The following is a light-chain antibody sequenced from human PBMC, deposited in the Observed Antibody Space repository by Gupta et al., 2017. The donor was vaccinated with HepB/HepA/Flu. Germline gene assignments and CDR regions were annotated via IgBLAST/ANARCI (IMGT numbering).Light chain of an antibody. CDR1: QYIDPY. CDR2: HAA. Sequence: DIQMTQSPSSLSALVGDRVTITCRASQYIDPYVTWYQQKPGKAPKLLIDHAATLQRGVPSRFSGSGAGTDFTLSISSLQPEDFASYYCLQSYSIPTFGQGTKVAMK. CDR3: LQSYSIPT. J-gene: IGKJ1*01. V-gene: IGKV1-39*01.